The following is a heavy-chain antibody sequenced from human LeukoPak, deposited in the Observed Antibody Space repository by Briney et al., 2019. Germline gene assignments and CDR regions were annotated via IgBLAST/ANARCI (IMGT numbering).Heavy chain of an antibody. Sequence: GASVKVSSKASGYTFTRYYIHWVRQAPGEGLEWMGWINPNNGATNYAQTCQGRLTMTRDTSITTAYMELSSLRSDDTAIYYCARDVVVVVGASRSNFYFYMGGWGKGTTVTVAS. CDR1: GYTFTRYY. CDR3: ARDVVVVVGASRSNFYFYMGG. J-gene: IGHJ6*03. V-gene: IGHV1-2*02. D-gene: IGHD2-15*01. CDR2: INPNNGAT.